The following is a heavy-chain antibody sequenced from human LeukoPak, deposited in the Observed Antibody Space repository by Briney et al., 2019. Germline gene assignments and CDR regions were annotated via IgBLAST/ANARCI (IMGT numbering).Heavy chain of an antibody. V-gene: IGHV1-2*02. Sequence: ASVKVSCKASGYTFTGYYMHWVRQAPGQGLEWMGWINPNSGGTNYAQKFQGRVTMTRDTSISTAYMELSRLRSDDTAVYYCARVQNYYYGMDVWGQGTTVTVSS. J-gene: IGHJ6*02. CDR2: INPNSGGT. CDR1: GYTFTGYY. D-gene: IGHD4-11*01. CDR3: ARVQNYYYGMDV.